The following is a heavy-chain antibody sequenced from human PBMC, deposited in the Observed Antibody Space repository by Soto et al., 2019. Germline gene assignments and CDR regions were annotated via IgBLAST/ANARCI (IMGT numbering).Heavy chain of an antibody. CDR2: IHHSGST. CDR3: ARSYDSSAYFPNYYYGMDV. Sequence: KPSETLSLTCAVSGGSVTSGHYWDWIRQPPGKGLEWIGSIHHSGSTYYNPSLKSRVTISVDTSKNQLSLKLRSVTAADTAVYYCARSYDSSAYFPNYYYGMDVWGQGTTVTVSS. CDR1: GGSVTSGHY. J-gene: IGHJ6*02. V-gene: IGHV4-38-2*01. D-gene: IGHD3-22*01.